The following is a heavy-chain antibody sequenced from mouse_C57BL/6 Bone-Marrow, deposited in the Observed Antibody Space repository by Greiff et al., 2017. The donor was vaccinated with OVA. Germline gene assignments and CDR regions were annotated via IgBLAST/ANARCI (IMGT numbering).Heavy chain of an antibody. CDR2: ISYDGSN. V-gene: IGHV3-6*01. Sequence: EVQLQQPGPGLVKPSQSLSLTCSVTGYSFTSGYYWNWIRQFPGNKLEWMGYISYDGSNNYNPSLKNRISITRDTSTNQFFLKLNSVTTEDTATYYCARAHAMDYWGQGTSVTVSS. J-gene: IGHJ4*01. CDR1: GYSFTSGYY. CDR3: ARAHAMDY.